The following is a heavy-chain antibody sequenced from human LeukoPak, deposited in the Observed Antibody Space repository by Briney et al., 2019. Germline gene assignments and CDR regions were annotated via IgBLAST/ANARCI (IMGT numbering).Heavy chain of an antibody. J-gene: IGHJ4*02. D-gene: IGHD5-18*01. Sequence: SETLSLTCAVSGYSISSGYYWGWSRQPPGKGLEWIGSIYHSGSTYYNPSLKSRVTISVDTSKKQFSLKLSSVTAADSAVYDCASVDKANKEVFDYWGQGTLVTVSS. CDR3: ASVDKANKEVFDY. CDR1: GYSISSGYY. CDR2: IYHSGST. V-gene: IGHV4-38-2*01.